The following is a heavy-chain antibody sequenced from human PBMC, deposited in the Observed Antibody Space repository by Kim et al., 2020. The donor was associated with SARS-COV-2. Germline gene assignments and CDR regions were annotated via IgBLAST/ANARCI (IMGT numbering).Heavy chain of an antibody. CDR3: ARTYSSGLRGGYYFDY. V-gene: IGHV3-21*01. CDR1: GFTFSSYS. J-gene: IGHJ4*02. D-gene: IGHD6-19*01. Sequence: GSLRLSCAASGFTFSSYSMNWVRQAPGKGLEWVSSISSSSSYIYYADSVKGRFTISRDNAKNSLYLQMNSLRAEDTAVYYCARTYSSGLRGGYYFDYWGQGTLVTVSS. CDR2: ISSSSSYI.